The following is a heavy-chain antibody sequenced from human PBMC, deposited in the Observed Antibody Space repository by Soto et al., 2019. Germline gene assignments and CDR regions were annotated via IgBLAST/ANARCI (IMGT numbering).Heavy chain of an antibody. CDR2: IYSSENT. D-gene: IGHD2-2*03. CDR3: ARLNGYCVSTNCHGYYGMDV. V-gene: IGHV4-39*01. Sequence: QLQLQESGPGLVKPSETLSLTCTVSGGSVSSNSYSWGWIRQSPGKGLEWIGTIYSSENTYYNPSLRSRVSISVYTSKNEFSRRLSSVTAEDTAVYYCARLNGYCVSTNCHGYYGMDVWGQGTTVTVSS. CDR1: GGSVSSNSYS. J-gene: IGHJ6*02.